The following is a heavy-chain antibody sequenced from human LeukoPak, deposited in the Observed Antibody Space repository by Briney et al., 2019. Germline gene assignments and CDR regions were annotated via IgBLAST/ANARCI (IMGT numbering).Heavy chain of an antibody. Sequence: PGGSLRLSCAASGFTFSSYAMHWVRQAPGKGLEWVAVISYDGSNKYYADSVKGRFTISRDNSKNTLYLQMNSLRAEDTAVYYCATGSHVRVYDSSAYYGHYWGQGTLVTVSS. CDR3: ATGSHVRVYDSSAYYGHY. J-gene: IGHJ4*02. D-gene: IGHD3-22*01. V-gene: IGHV3-30*04. CDR1: GFTFSSYA. CDR2: ISYDGSNK.